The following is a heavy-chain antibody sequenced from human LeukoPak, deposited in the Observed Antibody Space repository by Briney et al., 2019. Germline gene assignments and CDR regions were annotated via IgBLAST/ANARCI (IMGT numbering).Heavy chain of an antibody. Sequence: GGSLRLSCAASGFTVSSNYMSWVRQAPGKGLEWVSVIYNGDGTYYADSVKGRFTISRDNSKNTLYLQMNSLRAADTAVYYCARDWLDLRGRILTGYVGIYYMDVWGKGTTVTISS. V-gene: IGHV3-53*01. J-gene: IGHJ6*03. CDR1: GFTVSSNY. CDR3: ARDWLDLRGRILTGYVGIYYMDV. D-gene: IGHD3-9*01. CDR2: IYNGDGT.